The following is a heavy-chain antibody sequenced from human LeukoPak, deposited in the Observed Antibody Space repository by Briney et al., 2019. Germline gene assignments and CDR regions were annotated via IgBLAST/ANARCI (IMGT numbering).Heavy chain of an antibody. CDR3: ARVRLGPRWEPFRALDY. CDR2: ISSSSSTI. V-gene: IGHV3-48*01. D-gene: IGHD1-26*01. CDR1: GFTFSSYS. J-gene: IGHJ4*02. Sequence: GGSLRLSCAASGFTFSSYSMNWVRQAPGKGLEWVSYISSSSSTIYYADSVKGRFTISRDNSKNTLYLQMNSLRAEDTAVYYCARVRLGPRWEPFRALDYWGQGTLVTVSS.